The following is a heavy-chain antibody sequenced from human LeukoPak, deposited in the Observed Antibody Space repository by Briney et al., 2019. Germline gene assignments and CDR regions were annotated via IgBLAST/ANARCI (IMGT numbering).Heavy chain of an antibody. CDR1: GGSISSYY. CDR3: ARSFGAGPFDY. CDR2: IYYSGST. V-gene: IGHV4-59*08. J-gene: IGHJ4*02. Sequence: SETLSLTCTVSGGSISSYYWSWIRQPPGKGLEWIGYIYYSGSTNYNPSLRSRVTISVDTSKNQFSLKLSSVTAADTAVYYCARSFGAGPFDYWGRGTLVTVSS. D-gene: IGHD6-13*01.